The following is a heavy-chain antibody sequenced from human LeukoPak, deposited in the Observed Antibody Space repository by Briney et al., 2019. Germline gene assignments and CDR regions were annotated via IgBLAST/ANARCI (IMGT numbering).Heavy chain of an antibody. CDR2: IYTSGST. V-gene: IGHV4-4*07. J-gene: IGHJ6*03. Sequence: SETLSLTCTVSGGSTSSYYWSWIRQPAGKGLEWIGRIYTSGSTNYNPSLKSRVTMSVDTSKNQFSLKLSSVTAADTAVYYCARDFWSGYYTTYYYYMDVWGKGTTVTVSS. CDR1: GGSTSSYY. CDR3: ARDFWSGYYTTYYYYMDV. D-gene: IGHD3-3*01.